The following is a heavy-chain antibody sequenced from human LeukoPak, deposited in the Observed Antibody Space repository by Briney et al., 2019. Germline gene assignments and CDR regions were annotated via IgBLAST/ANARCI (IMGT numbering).Heavy chain of an antibody. Sequence: SETLSLTCTVSGGSISSYYWSWIRQPAGKGLEWIGRIYTSGSTNYNPSLKSRVTMSVDTSKNQFSLKLSSVTAADTALYYCARGGGDFWNGYFGFCDSWGQGTLVTVSS. J-gene: IGHJ4*02. CDR2: IYTSGST. D-gene: IGHD3-3*01. V-gene: IGHV4-4*07. CDR1: GGSISSYY. CDR3: ARGGGDFWNGYFGFCDS.